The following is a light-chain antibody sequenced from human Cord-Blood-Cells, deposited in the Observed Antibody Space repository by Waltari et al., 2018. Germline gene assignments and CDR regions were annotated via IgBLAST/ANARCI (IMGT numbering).Light chain of an antibody. CDR2: GAS. J-gene: IGKJ1*01. CDR1: QSVSSN. Sequence: EIVMPQSPATRSVSPGGRATISCRASQSVSSNLAWYKQKPGQAPRPLIYGASTRATGIPARFSGSGSETEFTLTISSLQSEDFAVYYCQQYKNLPRPFGQGTKVDIK. CDR3: QQYKNLPRP. V-gene: IGKV3-15*01.